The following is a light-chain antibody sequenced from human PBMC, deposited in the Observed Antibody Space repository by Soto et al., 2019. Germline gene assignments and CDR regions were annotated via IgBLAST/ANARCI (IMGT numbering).Light chain of an antibody. CDR1: QSVSSN. CDR3: QQYNNWPAIT. V-gene: IGKV3-15*01. Sequence: EIVMTQSPAILSVSPGERATLSCRASQSVSSNLAWYQQKPGQAPRLLIYGASTRATGIPARISGSGSGTEFTLTISSLQSEDFAVYYCQQYNNWPAITFGQGTRLEMK. J-gene: IGKJ5*01. CDR2: GAS.